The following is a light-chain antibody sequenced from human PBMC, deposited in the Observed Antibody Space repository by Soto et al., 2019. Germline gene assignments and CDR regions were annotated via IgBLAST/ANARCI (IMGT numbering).Light chain of an antibody. CDR1: QSVSSY. J-gene: IGKJ3*01. CDR2: DAS. V-gene: IGKV3-11*01. Sequence: EIVLTQSPATLPLSPGERATLSCRASQSVSSYLAWYQQKPGQAPRLLIYDASNRATRIPARFSGSGSGTDFSLAISSLEPEDFAVYYCQQRSNWPPTFGPGTKVDIK. CDR3: QQRSNWPPT.